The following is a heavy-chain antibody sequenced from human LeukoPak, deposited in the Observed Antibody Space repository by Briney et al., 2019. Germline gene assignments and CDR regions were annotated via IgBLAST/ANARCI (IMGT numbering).Heavy chain of an antibody. Sequence: GGSLRLSCAASGFTFSSYEMNWVRQAPGKWLEWVSYITSSGSTIYYADSVKGRFTISRDNAKNSLYLQMNSLRAEDTAVYYCAELGITMIGGVWGKGTTVTISS. J-gene: IGHJ6*04. D-gene: IGHD3-10*02. V-gene: IGHV3-48*03. CDR1: GFTFSSYE. CDR2: ITSSGSTI. CDR3: AELGITMIGGV.